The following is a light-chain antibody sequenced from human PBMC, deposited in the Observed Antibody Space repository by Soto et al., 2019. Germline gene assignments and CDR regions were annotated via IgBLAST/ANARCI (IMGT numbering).Light chain of an antibody. J-gene: IGKJ4*01. CDR3: QQYGSSLLT. Sequence: IVSTQSPATLSLSPVEIATLSSRASQSVSSYLAWYQQKPGQAPRLLIYDASSRATGITDRFSGSGSGTDFTLTISRLEPEDFAVYYCQQYGSSLLTFGGGTKV. CDR2: DAS. CDR1: QSVSSY. V-gene: IGKV3-20*01.